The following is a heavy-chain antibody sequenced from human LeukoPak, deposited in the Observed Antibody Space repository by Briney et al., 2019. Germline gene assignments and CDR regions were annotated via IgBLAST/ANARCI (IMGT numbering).Heavy chain of an antibody. CDR2: INHSGST. V-gene: IGHV4-34*01. Sequence: SETLSLTCAVYGGSFSGYDWSWIRQPPGKGLEWIGEINHSGSTNYNPSLKSRVTISVDTSKNQFSLKLSSVTAADTAVYYCASGRGYSYAMGYWGQGTLVTVSS. D-gene: IGHD5-18*01. CDR3: ASGRGYSYAMGY. CDR1: GGSFSGYD. J-gene: IGHJ4*02.